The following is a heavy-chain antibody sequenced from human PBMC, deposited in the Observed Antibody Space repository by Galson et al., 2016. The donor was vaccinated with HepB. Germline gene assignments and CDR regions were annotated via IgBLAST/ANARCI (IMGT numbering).Heavy chain of an antibody. CDR2: IKSSSSNV. CDR1: GFTFSGYW. V-gene: IGHV3-48*02. J-gene: IGHJ4*02. CDR3: ARGYASGNFYQ. D-gene: IGHD3-10*01. Sequence: SLRLSCAASGFTFSGYWMTWVRQAPGKGLEWVSQIKSSSSNVYYADSVKGRFTISRDNAKNSVYLQMNSLRDEDTAVYYCARGYASGNFYQWGQGTLVTVSS.